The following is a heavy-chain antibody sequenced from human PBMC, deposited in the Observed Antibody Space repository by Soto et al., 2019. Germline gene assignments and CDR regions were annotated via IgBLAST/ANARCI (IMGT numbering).Heavy chain of an antibody. CDR3: ARGSTHYGMDV. D-gene: IGHD1-1*01. V-gene: IGHV1-18*04. Sequence: QVQLVQSGAEVKKPGASVKVSCKTSGYTFTNNGINWVRQAPGQGLEWMGWISGYNGNTAYAQKLQGRVTMTTDTFTSTAYMGLRSLRSDDTAVYYCARGSTHYGMDVWGQGTTVTVSS. J-gene: IGHJ6*02. CDR1: GYTFTNNG. CDR2: ISGYNGNT.